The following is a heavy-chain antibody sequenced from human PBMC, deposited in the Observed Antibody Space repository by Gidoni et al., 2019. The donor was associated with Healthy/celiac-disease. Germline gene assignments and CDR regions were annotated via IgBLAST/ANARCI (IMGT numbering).Heavy chain of an antibody. CDR3: AKGSVAAAGSYYYGMDV. V-gene: IGHV3-9*01. J-gene: IGHJ6*02. D-gene: IGHD6-13*01. Sequence: EVQLVESGGGLVQPGRSLRLSCAASGFTLDDYAMHGVRQAPGKGLGWVSGISWNSGSIGYADSVKGRFTISRDNAKNSLYLQMNSLRAEDTALYYCAKGSVAAAGSYYYGMDVWGQGTTVTVSS. CDR2: ISWNSGSI. CDR1: GFTLDDYA.